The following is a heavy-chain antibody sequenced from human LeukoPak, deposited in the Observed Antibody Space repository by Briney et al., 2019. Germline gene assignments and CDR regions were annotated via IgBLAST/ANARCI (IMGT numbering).Heavy chain of an antibody. D-gene: IGHD1-26*01. CDR2: LYIGGNT. Sequence: GGSLRLSCVASGFSVSSNYMAWVRHAPGKGLEWVSVLYIGGNTYYGDFVKGRFTISRDNSRNTLYLQMNSLRVDDTAVYYCARELAVGAITEYFQDWGQGTLVTVSS. J-gene: IGHJ1*01. V-gene: IGHV3-53*01. CDR1: GFSVSSNY. CDR3: ARELAVGAITEYFQD.